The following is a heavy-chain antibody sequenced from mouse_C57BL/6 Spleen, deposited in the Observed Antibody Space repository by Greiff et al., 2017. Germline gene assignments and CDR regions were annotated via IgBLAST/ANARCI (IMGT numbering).Heavy chain of an antibody. D-gene: IGHD1-1*01. CDR3: TRLGGIYYFDY. Sequence: QVQLQQSGAELVRPGASVTLSCKASGYTFPDYEMHWVKQTPLHGLEWIGAIDPETGGTAYNQKFKGKAILTADKSSSTAYMELRSLTSEDSAVYYCTRLGGIYYFDYWGQGTTLTVSS. CDR2: IDPETGGT. CDR1: GYTFPDYE. J-gene: IGHJ2*01. V-gene: IGHV1-15*01.